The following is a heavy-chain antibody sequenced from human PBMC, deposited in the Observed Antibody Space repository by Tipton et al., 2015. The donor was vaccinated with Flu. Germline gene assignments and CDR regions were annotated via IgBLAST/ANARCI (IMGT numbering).Heavy chain of an antibody. D-gene: IGHD6-19*01. CDR3: ATRAYSSGWYMYFDY. CDR1: GGSISSYY. J-gene: IGHJ4*02. V-gene: IGHV4-4*07. Sequence: PGLVKPSETLSLTCTVSGGSISSYYWSWIRQPAGKGLEWIGRIYTSGSTNYNPSLKSRVTMSVDTSKNQFSLKLSSVTAADTAVYYCATRAYSSGWYMYFDYWGQGTLVTVSS. CDR2: IYTSGST.